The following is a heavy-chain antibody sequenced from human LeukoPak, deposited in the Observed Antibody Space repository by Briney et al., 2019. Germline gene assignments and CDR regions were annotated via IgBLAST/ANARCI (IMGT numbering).Heavy chain of an antibody. V-gene: IGHV4-39*07. J-gene: IGHJ4*02. CDR1: GGSISSSSYY. D-gene: IGHD4-17*01. CDR3: ARDPTTVTTKTKYYFDY. CDR2: IYYSGST. Sequence: SETLSLTCTVSGGSISSSSYYWGWIRQPPGKGLEWIGRIYYSGSTYYNPSLKSRVTISVDTSKNQFSLKLSSVTVADTAVYYCARDPTTVTTKTKYYFDYWGQGTLVTVSS.